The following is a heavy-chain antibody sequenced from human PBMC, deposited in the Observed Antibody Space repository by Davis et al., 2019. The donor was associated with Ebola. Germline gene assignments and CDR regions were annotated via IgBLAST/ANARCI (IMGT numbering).Heavy chain of an antibody. CDR1: GYTFTSYD. V-gene: IGHV1-8*01. CDR3: ASTPSRGYNWFDP. Sequence: AASVKVSCKASGYTFTSYDVNWVRQATGQGLEWMGWMNPNSGNTGYAQKFQGRVTMTRNTSISTAYMELSSLRSEDTAVYYCASTPSRGYNWFDPWGQGTLVTVSS. CDR2: MNPNSGNT. J-gene: IGHJ5*02.